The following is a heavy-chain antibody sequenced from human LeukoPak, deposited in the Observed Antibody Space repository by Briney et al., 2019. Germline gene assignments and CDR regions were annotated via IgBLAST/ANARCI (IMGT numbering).Heavy chain of an antibody. CDR3: ARDWTYYYGSGSLHYYGMDV. D-gene: IGHD3-10*01. CDR2: ISSSSSTI. Sequence: GGSLRLCCAASGFTFRSYSMNWVRQAPGKGLEWVSYISSSSSTIYYADSVKGRFTISRDNAKNSLYLQMNSLRAEDTAVYYCARDWTYYYGSGSLHYYGMDVWGQGTTVTVSS. J-gene: IGHJ6*02. V-gene: IGHV3-48*01. CDR1: GFTFRSYS.